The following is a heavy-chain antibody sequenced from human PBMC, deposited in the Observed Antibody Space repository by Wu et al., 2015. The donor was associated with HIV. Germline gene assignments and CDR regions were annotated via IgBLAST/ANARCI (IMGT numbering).Heavy chain of an antibody. CDR3: ARDATPVTTEFDF. CDR1: GYTFTNYY. D-gene: IGHD4-17*01. CDR2: INPNGGGT. V-gene: IGHV1-2*02. Sequence: QVELVQSGAEVKKPGASVKISCEASGYTFTNYYIHWVRQAPGQGLEWVGWINPNGGGTIYAQKFEGRVTLTRDTSISTAYLELSNLRPDDTAVYYCARDATPVTTEFDFWGQGALVTVSS. J-gene: IGHJ4*02.